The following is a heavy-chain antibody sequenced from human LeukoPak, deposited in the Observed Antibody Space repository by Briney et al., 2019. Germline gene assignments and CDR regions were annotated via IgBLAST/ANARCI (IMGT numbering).Heavy chain of an antibody. CDR2: INSDGSSS. J-gene: IGHJ4*01. V-gene: IGHV3-74*01. D-gene: IGHD1-26*01. Sequence: GGSLRLSCAASGFTFSNHWMHWVRQAPGKGLVWVSRINSDGSSSNYADSVKGRFTISRDNANNTLYLQVNSLRAEDTAVYYCARASLVEARSRGSYFDFWGRGTLVTVSS. CDR1: GFTFSNHW. CDR3: ARASLVEARSRGSYFDF.